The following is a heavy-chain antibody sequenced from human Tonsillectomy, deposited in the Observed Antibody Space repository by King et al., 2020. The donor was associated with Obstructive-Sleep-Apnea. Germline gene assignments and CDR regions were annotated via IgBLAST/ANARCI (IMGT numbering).Heavy chain of an antibody. CDR2: MNPNSGNR. Sequence: EQLVQSGAEVKKPGASVKVSCKASGYTFTNYDINWVRQATGQGLEWMGWMNPNSGNRGYAQKFQGRVTMTRNTSINTAYMELSSLRSEDTAVYYCARGYVRQQLVLNYWGQGTLVTVSS. CDR1: GYTFTNYD. V-gene: IGHV1-8*01. CDR3: ARGYVRQQLVLNY. D-gene: IGHD6-13*01. J-gene: IGHJ4*02.